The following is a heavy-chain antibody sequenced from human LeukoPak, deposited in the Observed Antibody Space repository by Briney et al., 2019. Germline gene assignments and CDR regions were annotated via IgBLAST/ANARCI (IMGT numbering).Heavy chain of an antibody. V-gene: IGHV4-39*01. CDR3: AGEQGATGTHYGMDV. D-gene: IGHD1-26*01. Sequence: SETLSLTCTVSGGSISSSSYYWGWIRQPPGKGLEWIGSIYYSGSTYYNPSLKSRVTISVDTSKNQFSLKLSSVTAADTAVYYCAGEQGATGTHYGMDVWGQGTTVTVSS. CDR2: IYYSGST. J-gene: IGHJ6*02. CDR1: GGSISSSSYY.